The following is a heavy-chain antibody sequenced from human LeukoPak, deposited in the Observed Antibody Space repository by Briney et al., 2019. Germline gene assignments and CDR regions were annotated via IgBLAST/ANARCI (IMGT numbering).Heavy chain of an antibody. CDR1: GYSFTSYW. Sequence: GESPKISCKGSGYSFTSYWIGWVRQMPGKGLEWMGIIYPGDSDTRYSPSFQGQVTISADKSISTAYLQWSSLKASDTAMYYCARPSSSGWYLDDAFDIWGQGTMVTVSS. D-gene: IGHD6-19*01. CDR2: IYPGDSDT. V-gene: IGHV5-51*01. J-gene: IGHJ3*02. CDR3: ARPSSSGWYLDDAFDI.